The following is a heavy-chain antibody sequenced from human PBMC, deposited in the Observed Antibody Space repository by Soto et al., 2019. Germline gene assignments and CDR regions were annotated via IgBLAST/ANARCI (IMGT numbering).Heavy chain of an antibody. Sequence: GGSLRLSCAASGFTFSNYAMNWVRQAPGKGLEWVSGISDSGGRTYYADSVKGRFTISRDNCKNTLYLQMKSLRAEDTAVYYCPKAPRRHCCFDYWGQGSLVRVSS. CDR3: PKAPRRHCCFDY. CDR1: GFTFSNYA. J-gene: IGHJ4*02. D-gene: IGHD2-21*02. V-gene: IGHV3-23*01. CDR2: ISDSGGRT.